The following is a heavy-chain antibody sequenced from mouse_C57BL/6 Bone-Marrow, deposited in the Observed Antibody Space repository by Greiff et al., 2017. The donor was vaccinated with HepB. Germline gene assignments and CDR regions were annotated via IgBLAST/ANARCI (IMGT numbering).Heavy chain of an antibody. CDR2: ISYDGSN. V-gene: IGHV3-6*01. J-gene: IGHJ2*01. CDR1: GYSITSGYY. D-gene: IGHD2-4*01. CDR3: AREGAYDYAFDY. Sequence: EVKLMESGPGLVKPSQSLSLTCSVTGYSITSGYYWNWIRQFPGNKLEWMGYISYDGSNNYNPSLKNPISITRDTSKNQFFLKLNSVTTEDTATYYCAREGAYDYAFDYWGQGTTLTVSS.